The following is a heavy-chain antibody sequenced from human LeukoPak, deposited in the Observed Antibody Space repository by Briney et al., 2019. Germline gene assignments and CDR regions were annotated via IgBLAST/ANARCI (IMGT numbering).Heavy chain of an antibody. D-gene: IGHD5-12*01. CDR2: ISSSSSYI. V-gene: IGHV3-21*01. CDR1: GFTFSSYS. J-gene: IGHJ3*02. Sequence: GGSLRLSYAASGFTFSSYSMNWVRQAPGKGLEWVSSISSSSSYIYYADSVKGRFTISRDNAKNSLYLQMNSLRAEDTAVYYCARGGGSRNDAFDIWGQGTMVTVSS. CDR3: ARGGGSRNDAFDI.